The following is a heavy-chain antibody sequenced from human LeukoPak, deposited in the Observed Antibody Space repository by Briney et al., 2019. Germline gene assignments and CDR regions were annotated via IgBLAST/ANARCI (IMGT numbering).Heavy chain of an antibody. Sequence: SETLSLTCAVYGGSFSGYYWSWIRQPPGKGLEWIGEINHSGSTNYNPSLKSRVTISVDTSKNQFSLKLSAVTAADTAVYYCARVVRDGSGYNYYFDYWGQGTLVTVSS. D-gene: IGHD3-22*01. CDR3: ARVVRDGSGYNYYFDY. CDR1: GGSFSGYY. J-gene: IGHJ4*02. V-gene: IGHV4-34*01. CDR2: INHSGST.